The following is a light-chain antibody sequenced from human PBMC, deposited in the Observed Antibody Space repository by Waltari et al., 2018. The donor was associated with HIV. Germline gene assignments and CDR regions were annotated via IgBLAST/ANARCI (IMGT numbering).Light chain of an antibody. CDR2: EVS. J-gene: IGLJ1*01. V-gene: IGLV2-14*01. CDR3: SSYTSSSTLV. Sequence: QSALTRPASVSGSPGQSITISCTGTSSDVGGYNYVSWYQQHPGKAPKLMIYEVSNRPSGVSNRVSGSKSGNTASLTISGLQAEDEADYYCSSYTSSSTLVFGTGTKVTVL. CDR1: SSDVGGYNY.